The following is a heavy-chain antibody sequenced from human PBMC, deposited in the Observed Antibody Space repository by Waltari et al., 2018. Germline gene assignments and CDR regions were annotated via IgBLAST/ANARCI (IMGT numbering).Heavy chain of an antibody. V-gene: IGHV4-39*07. CDR3: VNLWFRELSFDY. J-gene: IGHJ4*02. Sequence: QLQLQESGPGLVKPSETLSLTCTVSGGSISSSSYYWGWIRQPPGKGLEWIGSIYYSGSTYYNPSLKSRVTISVDTSKNQFSLKLSSVTAADTAVYYCVNLWFRELSFDYWGQGTLVTVSS. CDR2: IYYSGST. CDR1: GGSISSSSYY. D-gene: IGHD3-10*01.